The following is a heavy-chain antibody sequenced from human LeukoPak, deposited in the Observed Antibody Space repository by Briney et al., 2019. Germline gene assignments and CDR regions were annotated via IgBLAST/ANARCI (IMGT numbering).Heavy chain of an antibody. J-gene: IGHJ4*02. CDR2: ISSSSSYI. CDR1: GFTFSSYS. D-gene: IGHD4-17*01. V-gene: IGHV3-21*01. Sequence: GSLRLSCAASGFTFSSYSMNWVRQAPGKGLEWVSSISSSSSYIYYADSVKGRFTISRDNAKNSLYLQMNSLRAEDTAVYYCARDRDYGDYGAPFDYWGQGALVTVSS. CDR3: ARDRDYGDYGAPFDY.